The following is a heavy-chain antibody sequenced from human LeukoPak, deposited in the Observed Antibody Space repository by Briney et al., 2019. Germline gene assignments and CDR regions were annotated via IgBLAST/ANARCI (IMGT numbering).Heavy chain of an antibody. CDR1: GYTFDNFY. J-gene: IGHJ4*02. V-gene: IGHV1-2*02. CDR2: INVNDGST. D-gene: IGHD1-14*01. CDR3: ARDEGSTYNQLDY. Sequence: ASVKVSCKASGYTFDNFYIHWVRQAPGQGPEWMGWINVNDGSTNYAQKFQGRVTMTRVTAISTVYMDLSGLRPDDTATYYCARDEGSTYNQLDYWGQGTLVTVSS.